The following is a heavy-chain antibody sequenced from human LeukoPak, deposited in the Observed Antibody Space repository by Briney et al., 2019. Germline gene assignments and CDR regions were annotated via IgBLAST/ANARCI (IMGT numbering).Heavy chain of an antibody. Sequence: SETLSLTCTVSGGSISSSSYYWGWIRQPPGKGLEWIGSIYYSGSTYYNPSLKSRVTISVDTSKNQFSLKLSSVTAADTAVYYCAREPSHAFDIWGQGTMVTVSS. V-gene: IGHV4-39*07. D-gene: IGHD6-6*01. CDR1: GGSISSSSYY. CDR3: AREPSHAFDI. J-gene: IGHJ3*02. CDR2: IYYSGST.